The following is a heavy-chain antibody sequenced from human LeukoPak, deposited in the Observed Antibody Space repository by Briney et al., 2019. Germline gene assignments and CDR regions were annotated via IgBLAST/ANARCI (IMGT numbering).Heavy chain of an antibody. J-gene: IGHJ4*02. Sequence: PSETLSLTCTVSGGSISSGSYYWSWIRQPAGKGLEWIGRIYTSGSTNYNPSLKSRVTISVDTSKNQFSLKLSSVTAADTAVYYCARAPQLSGNWGQGTLVTVSS. V-gene: IGHV4-61*02. CDR2: IYTSGST. CDR1: GGSISSGSYY. D-gene: IGHD3-10*01. CDR3: ARAPQLSGN.